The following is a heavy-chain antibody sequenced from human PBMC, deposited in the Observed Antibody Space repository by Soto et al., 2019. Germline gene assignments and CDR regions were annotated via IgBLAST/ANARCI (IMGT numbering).Heavy chain of an antibody. V-gene: IGHV3-48*02. D-gene: IGHD6-19*01. CDR3: ARAVDHITGWKYYYYGMDV. J-gene: IGHJ6*02. Sequence: VQLVEFGGGLVQPGGSLRLSCAVSGFTFSSYSMNWIRQAPGKGLEWVSYISGSSSSIFYADSAKGRFTISRDNAKNAVYLQMNSLRDEDTAVYYCARAVDHITGWKYYYYGMDVWGQGTTVTVSS. CDR2: ISGSSSSI. CDR1: GFTFSSYS.